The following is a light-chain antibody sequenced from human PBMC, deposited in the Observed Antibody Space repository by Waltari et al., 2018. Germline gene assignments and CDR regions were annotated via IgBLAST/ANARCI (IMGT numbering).Light chain of an antibody. J-gene: IGKJ2*03. CDR2: TAS. V-gene: IGKV1-39*01. CDR3: QQTFSLPNS. Sequence: DIQMTQSPSSLSASAGDRVTITCRASQTINNYVNWYQQKPGKAPTLLIYTASTLQSGVPSRFSGSGGGTLFTLTISSLQPEDFATYFCQQTFSLPNSFGQGTKVDI. CDR1: QTINNY.